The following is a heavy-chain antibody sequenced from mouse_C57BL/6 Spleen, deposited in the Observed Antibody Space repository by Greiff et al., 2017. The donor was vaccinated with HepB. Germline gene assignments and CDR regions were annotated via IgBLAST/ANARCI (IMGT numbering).Heavy chain of an antibody. J-gene: IGHJ4*01. CDR3: ARVGQLRLRKDAMDY. CDR1: GYTFTSYW. Sequence: QVQLKQPGAELVKPGASVKLSCKASGYTFTSYWMQWVKQRPGQGLEWIGEIDPSDSYTNYNQKFKGKATLTVDTSSSTAYMQLSSLTSEDSAVYYCARVGQLRLRKDAMDYWGQGTSVTVSS. V-gene: IGHV1-50*01. CDR2: IDPSDSYT. D-gene: IGHD3-2*02.